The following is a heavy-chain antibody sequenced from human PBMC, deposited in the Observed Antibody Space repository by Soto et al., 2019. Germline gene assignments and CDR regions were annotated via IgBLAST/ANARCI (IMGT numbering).Heavy chain of an antibody. Sequence: EVQLVESGGGLVQPGGSLRLSCAASGFTFSSYWMSWVRQAPGKGLEWVANIKQDGSEKYYVDSVKGRFTISRDNAKNSLYLQMNSLRAEDTAVYYCARDQGLPGAAAGKYYFYYYGMDVWGQGSTVTVSS. CDR2: IKQDGSEK. D-gene: IGHD6-13*01. CDR1: GFTFSSYW. J-gene: IGHJ6*02. V-gene: IGHV3-7*03. CDR3: ARDQGLPGAAAGKYYFYYYGMDV.